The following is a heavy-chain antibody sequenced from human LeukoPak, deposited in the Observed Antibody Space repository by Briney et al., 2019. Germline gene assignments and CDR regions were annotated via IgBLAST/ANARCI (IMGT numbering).Heavy chain of an antibody. CDR2: IHSDGSST. J-gene: IGHJ4*02. D-gene: IGHD3-22*01. CDR1: GFTFSSYW. CDR3: ARSGWPYYFDY. Sequence: PGGSLRLSCAVSGFTFSSYWMHWVRQAPGKVLVWVSRIHSDGSSTSYADSVRGRFTISRDDAKSTLYLQMNSLRAEDTAVYYCARSGWPYYFDYWGQGTLVTVSS. V-gene: IGHV3-74*01.